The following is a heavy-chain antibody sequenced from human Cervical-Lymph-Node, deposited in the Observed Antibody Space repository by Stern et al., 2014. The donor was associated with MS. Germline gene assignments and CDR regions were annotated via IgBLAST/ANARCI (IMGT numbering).Heavy chain of an antibody. Sequence: QLVQSGPEVKKPGTSVKVSCKASGFTFTSSAVQWVRQARGQRLEWLGWIVVGSRHTNYAPKFQARVNITRDMSTSTAYRELSSLRSEDTAVYYCAAEPMYYSDSVGAFDIWGQGTMVTVSS. J-gene: IGHJ3*02. CDR3: AAEPMYYSDSVGAFDI. D-gene: IGHD3-22*01. CDR2: IVVGSRHT. CDR1: GFTFTSSA. V-gene: IGHV1-58*01.